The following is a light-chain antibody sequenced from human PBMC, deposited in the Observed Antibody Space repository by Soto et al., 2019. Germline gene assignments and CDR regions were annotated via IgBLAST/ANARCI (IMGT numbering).Light chain of an antibody. Sequence: EIVLTQSPGTLSLSPGERATLSCRASQSVTSSYLAWYQQKPGQAPRLLIYGASSRATGIPDRFSGRGSGTDFTLTISRLEPEDSAVYFCQHDDRSPYTFGQGTKLEIK. CDR1: QSVTSSY. CDR3: QHDDRSPYT. J-gene: IGKJ2*01. CDR2: GAS. V-gene: IGKV3-20*01.